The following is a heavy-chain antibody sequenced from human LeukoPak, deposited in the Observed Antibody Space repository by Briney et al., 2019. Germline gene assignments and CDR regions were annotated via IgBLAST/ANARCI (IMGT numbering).Heavy chain of an antibody. CDR1: GGSISSGDYY. CDR3: ARAGDPDAFDI. D-gene: IGHD4-17*01. J-gene: IGHJ3*02. Sequence: SETLSLTCTVSGGSISSGDYYWSWIRQPPGTVLEWIGYIYYSGSTYYNPSLKSRVTISVDTSKNQFSLKLSSVTAADTAVYYCARAGDPDAFDIWGQGTMVTVSS. V-gene: IGHV4-30-4*08. CDR2: IYYSGST.